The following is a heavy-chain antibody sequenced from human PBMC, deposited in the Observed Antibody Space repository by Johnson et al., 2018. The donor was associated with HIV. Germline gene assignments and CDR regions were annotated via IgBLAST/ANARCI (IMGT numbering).Heavy chain of an antibody. J-gene: IGHJ3*02. V-gene: IGHV3-11*04. Sequence: VQLVESGGGLVKPGGSLRLSCAASGFTFSDYYMSWIGQDPGTGLEWVSYISSSGRTTYYGDSVKGRFTISRDNAKNPLYLHMNSLRAEETAVYYCARDLSYSSSSTGAFDIWGQGTMVTVSS. CDR1: GFTFSDYY. D-gene: IGHD6-6*01. CDR3: ARDLSYSSSSTGAFDI. CDR2: ISSSGRTT.